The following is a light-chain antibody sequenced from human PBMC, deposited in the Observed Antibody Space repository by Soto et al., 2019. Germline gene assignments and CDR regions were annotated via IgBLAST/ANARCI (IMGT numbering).Light chain of an antibody. CDR3: QSYDSSLGGSV. CDR2: GNS. CDR1: SSNIGAGYH. V-gene: IGLV1-40*01. Sequence: QSVLTQPPSVSGAPGQRVTISCTGSSSNIGAGYHVHWYQQLPGTAPKLLIYGNSNRPSGVPDRFSGSKSGTSASLAMTGLQAEDEADYYCQSYDSSLGGSVFGGGTKVTVL. J-gene: IGLJ3*02.